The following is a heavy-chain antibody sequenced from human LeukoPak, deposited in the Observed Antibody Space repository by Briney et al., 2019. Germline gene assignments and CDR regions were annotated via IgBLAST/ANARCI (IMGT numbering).Heavy chain of an antibody. V-gene: IGHV5-51*01. D-gene: IGHD1-1*01. J-gene: IGHJ4*02. CDR1: GYSFPNYW. Sequence: GESLKISCKGSGYSFPNYWIGWVRQMPGKGLEWLGILYPGDSDTRYSPSFQGQVTISADKSISTAYLQWSSLKASDTAMYYCASRLLERFDSSGQGTLVTVSS. CDR3: ASRLLERFDS. CDR2: LYPGDSDT.